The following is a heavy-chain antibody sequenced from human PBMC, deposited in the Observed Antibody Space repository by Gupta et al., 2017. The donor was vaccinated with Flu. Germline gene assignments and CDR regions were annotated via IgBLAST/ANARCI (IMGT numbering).Heavy chain of an antibody. D-gene: IGHD1-26*01. V-gene: IGHV4-34*01. CDR3: ARRRREAFDI. CDR2: INHSGST. J-gene: IGHJ3*02. Sequence: WSWIRQPPGKGLEWIGEINHSGSTNYNPSLKSRVTISVDTSKNQFSLKLSSVTAADTAVYYCARRRREAFDIWGQGTMVTVSS.